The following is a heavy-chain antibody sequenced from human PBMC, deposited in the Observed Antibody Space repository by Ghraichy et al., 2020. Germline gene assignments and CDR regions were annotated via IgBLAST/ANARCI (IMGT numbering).Heavy chain of an antibody. J-gene: IGHJ4*02. CDR3: ARVGGQADYCGGDCYSWMGFDY. V-gene: IGHV1-69*13. D-gene: IGHD2-21*02. Sequence: SVKVSCKASGGTFSSYAISWVRQAPGQGLEWMGGIIPIFGTANYAQKFQGRVTITADESTSTAYMELSSLRSEDTAVYYCARVGGQADYCGGDCYSWMGFDYWGQGTLVTVSS. CDR1: GGTFSSYA. CDR2: IIPIFGTA.